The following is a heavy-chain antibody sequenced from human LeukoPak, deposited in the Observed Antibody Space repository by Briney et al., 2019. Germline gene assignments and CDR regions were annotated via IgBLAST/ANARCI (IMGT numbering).Heavy chain of an antibody. Sequence: GASVKVSCKASGYTFSSHGISWVRQAPGQGLEWMGWISGYNGKTNYAQNFQGRVTMTTDTSTSTAYLELWSLRSDDTAVYYCARDGESGYDSFDWFDPWGQGTLVTVSS. J-gene: IGHJ5*02. CDR2: ISGYNGKT. V-gene: IGHV1-18*04. D-gene: IGHD5-12*01. CDR3: ARDGESGYDSFDWFDP. CDR1: GYTFSSHG.